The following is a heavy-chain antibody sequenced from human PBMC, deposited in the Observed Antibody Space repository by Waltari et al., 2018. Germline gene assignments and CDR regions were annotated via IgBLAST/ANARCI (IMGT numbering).Heavy chain of an antibody. D-gene: IGHD2-15*01. CDR3: ATDAYCSGGSCYFDAFDI. CDR1: GYTFTDYY. CDR2: VDPEDGET. Sequence: EVQLVQSGAEVKKPGATVKISCKVSGYTFTDYYMTWVQQAPGKGLEWMGLVDPEDGETIYAEKFQGRVTITADTSTDTAYMELSSLRSEDTAVYYCATDAYCSGGSCYFDAFDIWGQGTMVTVSS. J-gene: IGHJ3*02. V-gene: IGHV1-69-2*01.